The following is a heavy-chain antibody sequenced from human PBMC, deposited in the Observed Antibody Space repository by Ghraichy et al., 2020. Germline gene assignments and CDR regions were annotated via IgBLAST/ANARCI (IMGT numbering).Heavy chain of an antibody. V-gene: IGHV3-7*01. CDR3: ARNLRLGETG. CDR2: IKQDGSDK. J-gene: IGHJ4*02. Sequence: GGSLRLCCAASGFTFSDYWMTWVRQAPGKGLEWVANIKQDGSDKNYVDSVKGRFTISRDNAKNSLYLQMNSLRVEDTAVYYCARNLRLGETGGGQGTLVTVSS. D-gene: IGHD3-16*01. CDR1: GFTFSDYW.